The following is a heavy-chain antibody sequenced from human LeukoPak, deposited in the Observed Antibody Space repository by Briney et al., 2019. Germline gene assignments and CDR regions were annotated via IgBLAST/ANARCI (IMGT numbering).Heavy chain of an antibody. J-gene: IGHJ4*02. CDR2: INPNSGGT. CDR3: ARDTVGATSY. V-gene: IGHV1-2*02. D-gene: IGHD1-26*01. CDR1: GYTFTSYG. Sequence: ASVKVSCKASGYTFTSYGISWVRQAPGQGLEWMGWINPNSGGTNYAQKFQGRVTMTRDTSISTAYMELSRLRSDDTAVYYCARDTVGATSYWGQGTLVTVSS.